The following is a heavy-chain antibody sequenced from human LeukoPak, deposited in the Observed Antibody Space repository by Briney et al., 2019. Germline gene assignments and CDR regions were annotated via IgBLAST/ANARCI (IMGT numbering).Heavy chain of an antibody. V-gene: IGHV3-48*04. CDR2: ISSSGSTI. CDR1: GFTFSSYG. CDR3: ARGNTEFDY. J-gene: IGHJ4*02. D-gene: IGHD5-18*01. Sequence: PGRSLRLSCAASGFTFSSYGMHWVRQAPGKGLEWVSYISSSGSTIYYADSVKGRFTISRDNAKNSLYLQMNSLRAEDTAVYYCARGNTEFDYWGQGTLVTASS.